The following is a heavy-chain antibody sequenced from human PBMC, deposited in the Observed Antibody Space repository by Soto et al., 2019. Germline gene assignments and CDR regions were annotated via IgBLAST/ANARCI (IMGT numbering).Heavy chain of an antibody. CDR1: GGSISSYY. CDR3: ARSLGGDSYYYGMDV. Sequence: QVQLQESGPGLVKPSETLSLTCTVSGGSISSYYWSWIRQPPGKGLEWIGYIYYSGSTNYNPSLKSRVTIPVDTSKNQFSLKLSSVTAADTAVYYCARSLGGDSYYYGMDVWGQGTTVTVSS. CDR2: IYYSGST. D-gene: IGHD2-21*02. V-gene: IGHV4-59*01. J-gene: IGHJ6*02.